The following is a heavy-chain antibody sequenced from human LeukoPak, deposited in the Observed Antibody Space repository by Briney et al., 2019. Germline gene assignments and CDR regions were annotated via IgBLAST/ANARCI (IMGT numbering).Heavy chain of an antibody. CDR2: IYYNGRT. V-gene: IGHV4-39*01. D-gene: IGHD3-22*01. CDR3: ARYHDSSDY. J-gene: IGHJ4*02. CDR1: GASISSSSYY. Sequence: SETLSLTCTVSGASISSSSYYWGWIRQPPGKGLEWIGTIYYNGRTYYNPSLKSRVTISVDTSKNQFSLNLRFVTAADAAVYYCARYHDSSDYWGQGTLVTVSS.